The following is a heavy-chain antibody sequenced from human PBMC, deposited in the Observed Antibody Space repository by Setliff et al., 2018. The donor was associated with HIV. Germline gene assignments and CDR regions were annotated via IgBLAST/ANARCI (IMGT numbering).Heavy chain of an antibody. J-gene: IGHJ3*01. D-gene: IGHD7-27*01. CDR3: ARVPNWGEAPFAFDV. V-gene: IGHV3-74*01. CDR2: ITTDVSNT. Sequence: PGGSLRLSCAGSGFTFSNYWMHWVRQAPGKGLMWVSRITTDVSNTGYADSVKGRFTISRDNTKNTLYLQLNSLRAADTALYFCARVPNWGEAPFAFDVWGLGTMVTVSS. CDR1: GFTFSNYW.